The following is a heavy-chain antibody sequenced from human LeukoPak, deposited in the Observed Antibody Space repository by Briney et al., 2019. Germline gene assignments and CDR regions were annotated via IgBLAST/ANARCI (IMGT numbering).Heavy chain of an antibody. D-gene: IGHD5-24*01. CDR3: AKDYNSGDGYWDFDY. J-gene: IGHJ4*02. V-gene: IGHV3-23*01. CDR1: GFYFGSNA. CDR2: ISSGGGP. Sequence: PGGSLRLSCAASGFYFGSNAMHWVRQAPGKGLEWVSGISSGGGPYYPDSVKGRFSISRDNAKKAVDLKMNSLRVEATAIYYSAKDYNSGDGYWDFDYWGQGNLVTVSS.